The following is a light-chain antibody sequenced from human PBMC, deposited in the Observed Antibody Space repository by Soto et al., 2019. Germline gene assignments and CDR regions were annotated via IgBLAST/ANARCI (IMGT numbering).Light chain of an antibody. CDR2: DVS. V-gene: IGKV1D-13*01. Sequence: ALQMTQSPSSLSASTGDSVTISCRASQAITSALVWYQQKPGKPPKLLIYDVSTLEGGVPSRFSGSGSGTDFTLSISSLQPEDFATYYCQQFQNYPLTFGGGTNVE. CDR1: QAITSA. J-gene: IGKJ4*01. CDR3: QQFQNYPLT.